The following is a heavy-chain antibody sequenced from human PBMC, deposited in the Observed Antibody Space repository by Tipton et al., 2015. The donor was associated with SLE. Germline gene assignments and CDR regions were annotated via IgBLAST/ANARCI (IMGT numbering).Heavy chain of an antibody. CDR3: AKFGGPFEIAAPATGYFDY. J-gene: IGHJ4*02. V-gene: IGHV3-23*01. CDR1: GFTFSSYA. CDR2: ISGSGGST. Sequence: SLRLSCAASGFTFSSYAMSWVRQAPGQGLEWVSGISGSGGSTYYADSVKGRFTLSRDNSKNTLYLQMNSLRAEDTAVYYCAKFGGPFEIAAPATGYFDYWGQGTLVTVSS. D-gene: IGHD3-16*01.